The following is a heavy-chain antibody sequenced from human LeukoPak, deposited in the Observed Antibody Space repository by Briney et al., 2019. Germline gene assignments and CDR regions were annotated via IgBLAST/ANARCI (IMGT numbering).Heavy chain of an antibody. J-gene: IGHJ4*02. CDR3: ARIEAVTRGYNHAYYFDY. CDR1: GGSFSGYY. CDR2: INHSGST. D-gene: IGHD5-18*01. Sequence: SETLSLTCAVYGGSFSGYYWSWIRQPPGKGLEWIGEINHSGSTDYNPSLKSRVTISVDTSKKQFSLKLRTATAADTAVYYCARIEAVTRGYNHAYYFDYWGQGTLVTVSS. V-gene: IGHV4-34*01.